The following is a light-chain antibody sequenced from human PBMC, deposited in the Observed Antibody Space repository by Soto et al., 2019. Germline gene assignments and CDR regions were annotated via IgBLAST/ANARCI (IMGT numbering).Light chain of an antibody. CDR1: SSDVVNYNY. CDR2: EVS. Sequence: QSALTQPPSASGSPGQSVTISCTGTSSDVVNYNYVSWYQQHPGKAPKLMIYEVSKRPSGVPDRFSGSKSGNTASLTVSGLQAEDEADYYGSSYACSNKVFGGGTKLTVL. CDR3: SSYACSNKV. V-gene: IGLV2-8*01. J-gene: IGLJ2*01.